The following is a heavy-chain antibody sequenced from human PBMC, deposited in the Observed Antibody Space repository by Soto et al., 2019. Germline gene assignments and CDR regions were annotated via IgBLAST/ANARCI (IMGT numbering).Heavy chain of an antibody. CDR2: ISGGGGVST. CDR3: AKVAISMVRGVNNWFDP. D-gene: IGHD3-10*01. CDR1: GFTFSSYA. Sequence: EVQLLESGGGLVQPGGSLTLSCAASGFTFSSYAMTWVRQAPGKGLEWVSGISGGGGVSTYYADSVKGRFTISRDNTITTLYLQMIRLRAEDTAVYYCAKVAISMVRGVNNWFDPWGQGTLVTVSS. V-gene: IGHV3-23*01. J-gene: IGHJ5*02.